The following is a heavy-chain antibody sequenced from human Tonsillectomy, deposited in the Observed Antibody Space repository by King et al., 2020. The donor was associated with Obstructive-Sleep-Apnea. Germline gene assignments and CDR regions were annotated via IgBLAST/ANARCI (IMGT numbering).Heavy chain of an antibody. CDR2: IYYGGST. V-gene: IGHV4-39*07. J-gene: IGHJ2*01. CDR1: GGSISGSRFY. CDR3: ARESMSYWYFDL. Sequence: QLQESGPGLVKPSETLSLTCTVSGGSISGSRFYWGWIRQPPGKGLEGIGNIYYGGSTYYNPSLKSRLTISVDTSKNQFSLRLNSVTAADTAVYYCARESMSYWYFDLWGRGTLVTVSS.